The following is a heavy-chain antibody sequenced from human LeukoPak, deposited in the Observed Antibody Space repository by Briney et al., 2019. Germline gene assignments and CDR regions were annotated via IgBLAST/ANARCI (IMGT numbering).Heavy chain of an antibody. CDR1: GFTFSSYA. D-gene: IGHD6-19*01. CDR3: ASDIQKYSSGWYVDAFDI. V-gene: IGHV3-21*01. J-gene: IGHJ3*02. Sequence: GGSLRLSCAASGFTFSSYAMSWVRQAPGKGLEWVSSISSSSSYIYYADSVKGRFTISRDNAKNSLYLQMNSLRAEDTAVYYCASDIQKYSSGWYVDAFDIWGQGTMVTVSS. CDR2: ISSSSSYI.